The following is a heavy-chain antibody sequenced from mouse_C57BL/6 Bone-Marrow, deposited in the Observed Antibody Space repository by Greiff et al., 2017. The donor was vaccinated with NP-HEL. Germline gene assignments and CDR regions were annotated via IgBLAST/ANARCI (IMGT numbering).Heavy chain of an antibody. CDR3: TPVDY. CDR1: GYTFTSYW. J-gene: IGHJ2*01. Sequence: EVKLMESGTVLARPGASVKMSCKTSGYTFTSYWMHWVKQRPGQGLEWIGAIYPGNSDTSYNQKFKGKAKMTAVTSASNDYMGLSSLTDEDADVYDWTPVDYWGKGTTVTVST. V-gene: IGHV1-5*01. CDR2: IYPGNSDT.